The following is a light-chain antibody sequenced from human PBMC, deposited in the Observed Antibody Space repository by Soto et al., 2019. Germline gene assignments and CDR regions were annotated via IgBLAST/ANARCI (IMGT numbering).Light chain of an antibody. Sequence: IQLTQSPSSLSASIGDRVTITCRASRDISDSLAWYQQEPGKAPKLLIFAASSLHIGVPSRFSGSGSGTILTLTISRLQPEDFATYCCQHLNSFPHVTFGPGAKVEIK. J-gene: IGKJ3*01. CDR2: AAS. CDR1: RDISDS. CDR3: QHLNSFPHVT. V-gene: IGKV1-9*01.